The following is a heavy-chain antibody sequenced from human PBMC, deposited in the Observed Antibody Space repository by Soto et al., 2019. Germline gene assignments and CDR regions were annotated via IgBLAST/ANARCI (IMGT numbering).Heavy chain of an antibody. CDR2: INAGNGDT. CDR1: GYTFTHYV. J-gene: IGHJ5*02. CDR3: ARGYGPGSYSYP. V-gene: IGHV1-3*01. Sequence: ASVKVSCKASGYTFTHYVIHWVRQAPGHSLEWMGWINAGNGDTSYSQRLQGRVTITRDTSASTAHMDLRSLTSEDTAVYYCARGYGPGSYSYPWGQGTQVTVSS. D-gene: IGHD3-10*01.